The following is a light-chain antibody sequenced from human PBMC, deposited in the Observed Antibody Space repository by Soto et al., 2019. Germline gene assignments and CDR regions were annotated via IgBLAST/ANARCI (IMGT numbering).Light chain of an antibody. J-gene: IGLJ1*01. CDR1: SSDVGGYNY. Sequence: QSVLTQPASVSGSPGQSITISCTGTSSDVGGYNYVSWYQQHPGKAPKLMIYDVSNRPSGVSNRFSGSKSGNTASLTISGLQAEDEADYYCSSYTSSSTLQHVFGTGTRVTVL. CDR2: DVS. CDR3: SSYTSSSTLQHV. V-gene: IGLV2-14*01.